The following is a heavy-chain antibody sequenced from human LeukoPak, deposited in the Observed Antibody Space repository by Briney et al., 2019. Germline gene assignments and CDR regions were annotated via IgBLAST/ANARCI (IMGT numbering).Heavy chain of an antibody. CDR1: GFTFSSYA. V-gene: IGHV3-23*01. CDR2: ISGSGGST. Sequence: GGSLRLSCAASGFTFSSYAMSWVRQAPGKGLEWVSAISGSGGSTYYEDSVKGRFTISRDNSKNTLYLQMNSLRAEDTAVYYCAKDPLPRVGATTFDYWGQGTLVTVSS. CDR3: AKDPLPRVGATTFDY. D-gene: IGHD1-26*01. J-gene: IGHJ4*02.